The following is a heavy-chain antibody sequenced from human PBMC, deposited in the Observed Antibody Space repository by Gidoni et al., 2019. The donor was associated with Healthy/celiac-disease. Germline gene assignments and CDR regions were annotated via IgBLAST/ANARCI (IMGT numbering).Heavy chain of an antibody. CDR3: ARDGGVVNWPLPGGWFDP. CDR2: IYTSGSS. J-gene: IGHJ5*02. Sequence: QVQLQESGPGLVKPSQTLSLTCTVSGGSISRGSYYWSWIRQPAGKGLEWIGRIYTSGSSNYNPSLKSRVTISVDTSKNQFSLKLSSVTAADTAVYYCARDGGVVNWPLPGGWFDPWGQGTLVTVSS. V-gene: IGHV4-61*02. CDR1: GGSISRGSYY. D-gene: IGHD3-3*01.